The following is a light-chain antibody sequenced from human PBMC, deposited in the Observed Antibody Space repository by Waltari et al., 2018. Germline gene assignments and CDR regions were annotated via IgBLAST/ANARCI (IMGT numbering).Light chain of an antibody. CDR1: TSDVAITNY. CDR3: SSYMETTTLEL. CDR2: DVN. J-gene: IGLJ2*01. Sequence: QSALTQPAHVSGSPGQPNTISCPATTSDVAITNYVSLNQQHPVKAPQLIIYDVNKRTWGPSNRFSGSKAGNTASLTISGLQAEDEADYYCSSYMETTTLELFGGGTSLTVL. V-gene: IGLV2-14*03.